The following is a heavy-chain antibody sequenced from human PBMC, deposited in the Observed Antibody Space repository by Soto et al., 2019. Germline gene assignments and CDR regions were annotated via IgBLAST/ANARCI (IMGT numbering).Heavy chain of an antibody. CDR3: AKDLEIAAAGYYYYYGMDV. D-gene: IGHD6-13*01. Sequence: GGSLRLSCAVSGFTVRANYMSWVRQAPGKGLEWVSVISGSGGGTYYADSVKGRFTISRDNSKNTLYLQMNSLRAEDTAVYYCAKDLEIAAAGYYYYYGMDVWGQGTTVTVSS. V-gene: IGHV3-23*01. CDR1: GFTVRANY. J-gene: IGHJ6*02. CDR2: ISGSGGGT.